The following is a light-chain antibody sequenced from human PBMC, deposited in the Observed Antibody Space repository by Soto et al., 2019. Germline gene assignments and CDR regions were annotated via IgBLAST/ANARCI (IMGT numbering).Light chain of an antibody. V-gene: IGKV3-15*01. Sequence: ETVLTQSPGTLSLSPGERATLSCRASQSVSANNLAWYQQKAGQAPRLLIYGASSRATGIPDRFSGSGSGTEFILTISSLQSEDFAVYYCQEYNTWPWTFGQGTKVDIK. CDR2: GAS. J-gene: IGKJ1*01. CDR3: QEYNTWPWT. CDR1: QSVSANN.